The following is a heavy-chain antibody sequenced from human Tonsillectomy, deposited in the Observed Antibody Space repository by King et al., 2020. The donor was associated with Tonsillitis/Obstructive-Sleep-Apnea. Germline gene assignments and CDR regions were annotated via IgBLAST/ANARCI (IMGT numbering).Heavy chain of an antibody. CDR3: ARSGYPVYFDY. CDR2: INHSGST. CDR1: GGSFSGYY. Sequence: VQLQQWGAGLLKPSETLSLICAVYGGSFSGYYWSWIRQPPGKGLEWIGEINHSGSTNYNPSLKSRVTISLDTSKNQFSLKLTSVTAADTAVYYCARSGYPVYFDYWGQGALVTVSS. D-gene: IGHD3-9*01. V-gene: IGHV4-34*01. J-gene: IGHJ4*02.